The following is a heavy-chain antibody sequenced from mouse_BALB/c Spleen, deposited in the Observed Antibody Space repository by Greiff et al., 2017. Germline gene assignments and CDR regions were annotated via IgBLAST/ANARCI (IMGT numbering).Heavy chain of an antibody. Sequence: QVQLKESGPGLVQPSQSLSITCTVSGFSLTSYGVHWVRQSPGKGLEWLGVIWSGGSTDYNAAFISRLSISKDNSKSQVFFKMNSLQANDTAIYYCARNGYGNYRNAMDYWGQGTSVTVSS. CDR1: GFSLTSYG. CDR3: ARNGYGNYRNAMDY. CDR2: IWSGGST. D-gene: IGHD2-10*02. J-gene: IGHJ4*01. V-gene: IGHV2-2*02.